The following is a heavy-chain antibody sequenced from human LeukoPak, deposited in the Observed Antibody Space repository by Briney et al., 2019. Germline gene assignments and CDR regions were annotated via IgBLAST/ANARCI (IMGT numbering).Heavy chain of an antibody. D-gene: IGHD3-10*01. CDR3: ARDRSGILGYYYNGMDV. CDR1: GYTFTGYY. V-gene: IGHV1-2*06. CDR2: INPNSGVT. Sequence: ASVISCKASGYTFTGYYMHWVRQAPGQGLEWMGRINPNSGVTNYAQKFQGRVTMTRHTSITTAHMELSRLRSDDTAVYYCARDRSGILGYYYNGMDVWGQGTTVTVSS. J-gene: IGHJ6*02.